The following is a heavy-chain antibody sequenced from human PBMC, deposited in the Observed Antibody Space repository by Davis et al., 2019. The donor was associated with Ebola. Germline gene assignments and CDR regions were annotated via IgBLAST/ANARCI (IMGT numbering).Heavy chain of an antibody. CDR3: TKTIVATAGDV. CDR1: AFTFSDYW. V-gene: IGHV3-7*01. D-gene: IGHD6-13*01. CDR2: IKQDGSET. Sequence: GESLKISCAASAFTFSDYWMTWVRQAPGKGLEWVANIKQDGSETYYVDSLKGRFTISRDNAKNSLYLHMNSLRVEDTAVYYCTKTIVATAGDVWGQGTLVTVSS. J-gene: IGHJ4*02.